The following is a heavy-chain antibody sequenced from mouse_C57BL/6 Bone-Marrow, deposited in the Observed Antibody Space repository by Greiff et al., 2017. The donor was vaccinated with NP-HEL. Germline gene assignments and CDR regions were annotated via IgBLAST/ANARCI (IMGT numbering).Heavy chain of an antibody. D-gene: IGHD1-1*01. CDR3: ARGEITTVVEGY. Sequence: QVQLQQPGAELVKPGASVKMSCKASGYTFTSYWITWVKQRPGQGLEWIGDIYPGSGSTNYNEKFKSKATLTVDTSSSTAYMQLSSLTSEDSAVYYCARGEITTVVEGYWGQGTTLTASS. J-gene: IGHJ2*01. CDR1: GYTFTSYW. V-gene: IGHV1-55*01. CDR2: IYPGSGST.